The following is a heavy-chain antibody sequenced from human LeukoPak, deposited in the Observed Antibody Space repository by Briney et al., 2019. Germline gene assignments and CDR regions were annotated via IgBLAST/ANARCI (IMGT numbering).Heavy chain of an antibody. J-gene: IGHJ4*02. CDR1: GFTFSNYA. Sequence: PGGSLRLSCAASGFTFSNYAMSWVRQAPGKGLEWIAGISGTSGTINYAAPVKGRFTISGDNSKNTLYLQRTSPAVDDMAVYYSAKRLGEPRGFDYRGQGTLVTVS. CDR2: ISGTSGTI. CDR3: AKRLGEPRGFDY. V-gene: IGHV3-23*01. D-gene: IGHD1-14*01.